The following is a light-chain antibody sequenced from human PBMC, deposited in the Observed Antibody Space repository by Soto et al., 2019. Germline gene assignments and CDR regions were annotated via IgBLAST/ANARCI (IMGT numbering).Light chain of an antibody. CDR2: DAS. J-gene: IGKJ1*01. Sequence: EIVLTQSPATLSLSPGERATLSYRASQSVNSYLAWYQQKPGQAPRLLIYDASNRATGIPARFSGSGSGTDFTLTISSLEPEDFAVYYCQQRSNWPPWTFGQGTKVEIK. CDR1: QSVNSY. V-gene: IGKV3-11*01. CDR3: QQRSNWPPWT.